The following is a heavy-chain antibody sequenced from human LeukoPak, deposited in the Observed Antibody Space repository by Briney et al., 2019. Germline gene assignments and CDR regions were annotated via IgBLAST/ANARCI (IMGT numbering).Heavy chain of an antibody. CDR2: ISAYNGNT. CDR3: ARTSPVTIFGVASVGGAFDI. J-gene: IGHJ3*02. CDR1: GYTFTSYG. D-gene: IGHD3-3*01. V-gene: IGHV1-18*01. Sequence: ASVKVSCKASGYTFTSYGISWVRQAPGQGLEWMGWISAYNGNTNYAQKLQGRVTMTTDTSTSTAYMELRSLGSDDTTVYYCARTSPVTIFGVASVGGAFDIWGQGTMVTVSS.